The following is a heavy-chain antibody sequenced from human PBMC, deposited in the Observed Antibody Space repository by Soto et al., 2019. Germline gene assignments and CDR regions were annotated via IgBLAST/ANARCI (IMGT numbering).Heavy chain of an antibody. CDR1: GLTFSSYS. Sequence: GGSLRLSCATSGLTFSSYSMNWVRQAPGMGLEWVSSISSSSRYIYYADSVRGRFTISRDNAKNSLYLQINSLRAEDTAVHYCARDRLVAATSAPPYCYYGMDVWGQGTTVTVSS. CDR3: ARDRLVAATSAPPYCYYGMDV. V-gene: IGHV3-21*01. CDR2: ISSSSRYI. J-gene: IGHJ6*02. D-gene: IGHD2-15*01.